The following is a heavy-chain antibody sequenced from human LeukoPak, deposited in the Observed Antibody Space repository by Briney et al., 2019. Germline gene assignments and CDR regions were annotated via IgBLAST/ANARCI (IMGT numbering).Heavy chain of an antibody. D-gene: IGHD3-22*01. J-gene: IGHJ1*01. CDR3: ARGYYDSSGFEYFQD. CDR1: GGTFSSYA. Sequence: GASVKVSCKASGGTFSSYAISWVRQAPGQGLEWMGWINPNSGGTNYAQKFQGRVTMTRDTSISTAYMELSRLTSDDTAVYYCARGYYDSSGFEYFQDWGQGTLVTVSS. V-gene: IGHV1-2*02. CDR2: INPNSGGT.